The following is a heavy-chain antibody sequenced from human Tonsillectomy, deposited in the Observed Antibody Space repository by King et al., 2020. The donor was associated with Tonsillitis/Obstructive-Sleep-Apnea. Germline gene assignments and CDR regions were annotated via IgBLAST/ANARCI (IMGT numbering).Heavy chain of an antibody. J-gene: IGHJ4*02. V-gene: IGHV3-30*01. CDR3: AREGAEGTFDY. CDR2: TSYDGTNK. Sequence: VQLVESGGGVVQPGRSLRLSCAASGFTFSSYAVHWVRQAPGKGLEWVAITSYDGTNKYYADSVQGRFTISRDNSKNTLYLQMNSLRPEDTAVDYCAREGAEGTFDYWGQGTLVTVSS. CDR1: GFTFSSYA. D-gene: IGHD1/OR15-1a*01.